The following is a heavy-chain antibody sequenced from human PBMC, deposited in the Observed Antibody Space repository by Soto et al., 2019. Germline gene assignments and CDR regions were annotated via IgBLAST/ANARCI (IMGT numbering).Heavy chain of an antibody. Sequence: EVQLVESGGGLVQPGGSLRLSCAASAFTFRNYWMSWVRQAPGKGQECVAKIKEDGSEKYYVDSVKGRFTISRDNAKNSVYLQMSSLTVEDTAMYYCARASSSTSGALDYWGQGTLVTVSS. CDR3: ARASSSTSGALDY. CDR1: AFTFRNYW. D-gene: IGHD2-2*01. V-gene: IGHV3-7*04. J-gene: IGHJ4*02. CDR2: IKEDGSEK.